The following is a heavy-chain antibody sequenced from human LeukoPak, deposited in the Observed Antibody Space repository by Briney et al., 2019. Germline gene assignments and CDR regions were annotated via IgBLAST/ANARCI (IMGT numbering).Heavy chain of an antibody. V-gene: IGHV1-2*06. J-gene: IGHJ4*02. CDR1: GYTFTDYY. CDR3: ARPSDSSSFAY. CDR2: INPNSGGT. Sequence: ASVKVSCKASGYTFTDYYMHWVRQAPGQGLEWMGRINPNSGGTKYAQKFQGRVTITRDTSISTAYMELSRVRSDDTAVYYCARPSDSSSFAYGGQGTLVTVSS. D-gene: IGHD6-13*01.